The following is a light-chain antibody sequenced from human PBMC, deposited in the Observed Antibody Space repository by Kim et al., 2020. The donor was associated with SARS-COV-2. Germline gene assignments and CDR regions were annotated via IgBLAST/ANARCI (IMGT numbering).Light chain of an antibody. CDR1: NAQHNCA. J-gene: IGLJ3*02. Sequence: SVKLTCTLSNAQHNCASAWHQQQPGKGPRYLMKVNSDGSHSKGDGIPDRFSGSSSGAERYLTISSLQSDDEADYYCQTWGPGIRVFGGGTKVTVL. CDR3: QTWGPGIRV. CDR2: VNSDGSH. V-gene: IGLV4-69*01.